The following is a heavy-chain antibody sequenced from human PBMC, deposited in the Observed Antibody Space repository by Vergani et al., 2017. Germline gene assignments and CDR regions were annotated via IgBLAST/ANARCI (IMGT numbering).Heavy chain of an antibody. CDR3: VRDRGLCAGGRCYTEAWDY. D-gene: IGHD2-2*02. CDR1: GFALNRHA. V-gene: IGHV3-30-3*01. CDR2: ISFDGTNE. Sequence: QVHLVESGGGVVQPGRSLTLSCVVSGFALNRHAMYWVRQAPGKGLEWVVGISFDGTNEYYPDLVKGRFTNSRDIAKNTLYLQVRSLRLEDTGVYHCVRDRGLCAGGRCYTEAWDYWGQGTPVTVSS. J-gene: IGHJ4*02.